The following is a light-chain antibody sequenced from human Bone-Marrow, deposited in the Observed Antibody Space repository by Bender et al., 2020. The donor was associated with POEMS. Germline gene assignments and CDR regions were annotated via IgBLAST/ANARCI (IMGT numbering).Light chain of an antibody. J-gene: IGLJ3*02. CDR1: SSAVVIYNS. Sequence: QSVLTQPASVSASPGQSITISCTGISSAVVIYNSVSWYQQYSGKAPKLILHEDTKRPSGVSNRFSGSKSGNTASLTISGRQADDEADYYCCSYAGTSTSVFGGGTKLTVL. CDR3: CSYAGTSTSV. V-gene: IGLV2-23*01. CDR2: EDT.